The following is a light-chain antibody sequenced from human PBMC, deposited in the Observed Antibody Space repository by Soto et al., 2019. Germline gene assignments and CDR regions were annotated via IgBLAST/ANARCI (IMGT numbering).Light chain of an antibody. CDR2: WAS. V-gene: IGKV4-1*01. J-gene: IGKJ4*01. Sequence: DIVMTQSPDSLAVSLGERATINCKSSQSVLYTSNNKNYLAWYQQKPGQPPKLLIYWASARESGVPDRFSGSGSGTDFTLTISSIQAEDVAVYYCQQYYSTPLTFGGGTKVDIK. CDR3: QQYYSTPLT. CDR1: QSVLYTSNNKNY.